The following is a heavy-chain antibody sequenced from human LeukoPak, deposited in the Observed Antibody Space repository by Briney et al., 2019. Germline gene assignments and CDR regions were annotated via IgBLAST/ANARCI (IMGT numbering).Heavy chain of an antibody. CDR1: GFPFSNYG. J-gene: IGHJ4*02. CDR2: VSRGDDT. D-gene: IGHD6-19*01. Sequence: PGGSLRLSCAASGFPFSNYGMTWVRQAPGKGLEWVSTVSRGDDTFYADSVKGRFTISRDISKNTLHLQMNNLRAEDTAIYYCAKDGQQWLVGTFDSWGQGTLVTVSS. CDR3: AKDGQQWLVGTFDS. V-gene: IGHV3-23*01.